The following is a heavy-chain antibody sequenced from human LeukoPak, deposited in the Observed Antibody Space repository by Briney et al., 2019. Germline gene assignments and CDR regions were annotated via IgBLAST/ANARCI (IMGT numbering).Heavy chain of an antibody. CDR2: IVHSGNT. CDR3: ARFGSSAWYKGAFDI. CDR1: GGSFSGYY. Sequence: SETLSLTCAVYGGSFSGYYWSWIRQPPGKGLEWIGEIVHSGNTKYNPSLKSRVTISVDTSKNQFSLNLTSVTAADTAVYYCARFGSSAWYKGAFDIWGQGTMVTVAS. J-gene: IGHJ3*02. D-gene: IGHD6-6*01. V-gene: IGHV4-34*12.